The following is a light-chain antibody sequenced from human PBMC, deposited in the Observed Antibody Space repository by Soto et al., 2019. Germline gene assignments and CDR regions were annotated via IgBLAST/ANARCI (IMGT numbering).Light chain of an antibody. CDR3: QQYNSYST. V-gene: IGKV1-5*01. J-gene: IGKJ1*01. CDR1: QSISTR. Sequence: DIQIPQSPSTLSASVGDRVTITCRASQSISTRLAWYQQKPGKAPKLLIYDASSLESGVPSRFSGSASGTEFTLTISSLQPDDFATYYCQQYNSYSTFGQGTKVDIK. CDR2: DAS.